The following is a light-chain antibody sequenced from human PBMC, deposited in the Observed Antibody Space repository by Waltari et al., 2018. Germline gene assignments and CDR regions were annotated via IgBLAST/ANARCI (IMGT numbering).Light chain of an antibody. CDR2: DVS. V-gene: IGLV2-14*03. CDR3: SSYITTNTLEL. J-gene: IGLJ2*01. CDR1: SIDVGSYNY. Sequence: QSALTQPASVSGSPGQSITISCTGTSIDVGSYNYVSRYQQHPGKAPKLMIYDVSYRPSGVSNRFSGSKSGNTASLTISGLQAEDEADYYCSSYITTNTLELFGGGTSLTVL.